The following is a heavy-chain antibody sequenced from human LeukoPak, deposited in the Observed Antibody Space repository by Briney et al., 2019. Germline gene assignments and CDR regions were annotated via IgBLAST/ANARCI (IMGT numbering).Heavy chain of an antibody. CDR2: IIPILGIA. V-gene: IGHV1-69*02. CDR1: GGTFSSYT. Sequence: SSVKVSCKASGGTFSSYTISWVRQAPGQGLEWMGRIIPILGIANYAQKFQGRVTITADKSTSTAYMELSSLRSEDTAVYYCARAGITIFGVVNNWFDPWGQGTLVTVSS. CDR3: ARAGITIFGVVNNWFDP. J-gene: IGHJ5*02. D-gene: IGHD3-3*01.